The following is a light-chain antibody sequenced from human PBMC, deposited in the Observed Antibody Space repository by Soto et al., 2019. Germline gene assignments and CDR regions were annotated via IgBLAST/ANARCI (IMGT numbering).Light chain of an antibody. V-gene: IGKV1-39*01. CDR3: QQSYSTPRT. CDR1: QSISSY. CDR2: AAS. J-gene: IGKJ1*01. Sequence: DIQMTQSPSSLSASVLXXVTITCRASQSISSYLNWYQQKPGKAPKLLIYAASSLQSGVPSRFSGSGSGTDFTLTISSLQPEDFATYYCQQSYSTPRTFGQGTKVDNK.